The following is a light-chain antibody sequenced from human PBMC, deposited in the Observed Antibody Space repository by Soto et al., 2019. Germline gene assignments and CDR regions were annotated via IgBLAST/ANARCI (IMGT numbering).Light chain of an antibody. V-gene: IGLV6-57*03. CDR3: QSFDTAVV. J-gene: IGLJ3*02. Sequence: NFMLTQPHSVSESPGKTVTISCTRTSGSIASNYVQWYQQRPGSAPTIVIYEDNQRPSGVPDRFSGSIDSCSNSASLTISGLKTEDEAHYHCQSFDTAVVFGGGTTLTVL. CDR2: EDN. CDR1: SGSIASNY.